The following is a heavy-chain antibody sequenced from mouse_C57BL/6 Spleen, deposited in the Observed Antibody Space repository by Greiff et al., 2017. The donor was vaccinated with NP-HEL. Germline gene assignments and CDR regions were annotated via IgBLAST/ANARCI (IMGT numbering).Heavy chain of an antibody. D-gene: IGHD2-2*01. CDR1: GYTFTSYG. J-gene: IGHJ4*01. V-gene: IGHV1-81*01. CDR2: IYPRSGNT. Sequence: VQRVESGAELARPGASVKLSCKASGYTFTSYGISWVKQRTGQGLEWIGEIYPRSGNTYYNEKFKGKATLTADKSSSTAYMELRSLTSEDSAVYFCARLRVTTGYYYAMDYWGQGTSVTVSS. CDR3: ARLRVTTGYYYAMDY.